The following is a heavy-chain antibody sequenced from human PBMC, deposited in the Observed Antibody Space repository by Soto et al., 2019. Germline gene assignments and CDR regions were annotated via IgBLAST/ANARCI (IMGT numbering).Heavy chain of an antibody. J-gene: IGHJ6*02. CDR3: AREREQWLERGMDV. Sequence: QVQLVESGGGVVQPGRSLRLSCAASGFTFSSYAMHWVRQAPGKGLEWVAVISYDGSNKYYADSVKGRFTISRDNSKNARDLQMNSLRAEDTAVYYCAREREQWLERGMDVWGQGTTVTVSS. CDR2: ISYDGSNK. V-gene: IGHV3-30-3*01. D-gene: IGHD6-19*01. CDR1: GFTFSSYA.